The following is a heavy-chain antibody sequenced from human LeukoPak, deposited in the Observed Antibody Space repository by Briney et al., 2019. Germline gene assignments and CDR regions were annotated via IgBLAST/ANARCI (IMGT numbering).Heavy chain of an antibody. D-gene: IGHD4-17*01. J-gene: IGHJ4*02. V-gene: IGHV3-30*03. CDR2: ISYDGSNK. CDR3: ARTVYGDYYFDY. Sequence: GGSLRLSCAASGFTFSSYGMHWVRQAPGKGLEWVAVISYDGSNKYYADSVKGRFTISRDNSKNTLYLQMNSLRAEDTAVYYCARTVYGDYYFDYWGQGTLVTVSS. CDR1: GFTFSSYG.